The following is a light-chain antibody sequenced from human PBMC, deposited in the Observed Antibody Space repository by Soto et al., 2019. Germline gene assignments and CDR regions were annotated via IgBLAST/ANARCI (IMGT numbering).Light chain of an antibody. J-gene: IGKJ5*01. CDR1: QSVSSRY. CDR3: QQYGSSPPIT. V-gene: IGKV3-20*01. Sequence: EIVLTQSPVTLSLSPGERATLSCRASQSVSSRYLAWYQQKPGQAPRLLIYGTSSRATGIRDRFSGSGSGTDFTLTISRLEPEDFAVYYCQQYGSSPPITFGQGTRLEIK. CDR2: GTS.